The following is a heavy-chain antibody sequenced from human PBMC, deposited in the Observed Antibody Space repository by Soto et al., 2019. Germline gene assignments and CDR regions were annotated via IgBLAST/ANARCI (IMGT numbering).Heavy chain of an antibody. Sequence: PGGSLRLSCAASGFTFSNHLMNWVRQAPGKGLEWVSCISSRSSYISYADSVKGRFTISRDNAKNSLYLEMNSLRAEDTAVYYCARTETVAIAAKSMHVPGQATTLTLSS. J-gene: IGHJ6*02. V-gene: IGHV3-21*01. CDR1: GFTFSNHL. CDR2: ISSRSSYI. CDR3: ARTETVAIAAKSMHV. D-gene: IGHD5-12*01.